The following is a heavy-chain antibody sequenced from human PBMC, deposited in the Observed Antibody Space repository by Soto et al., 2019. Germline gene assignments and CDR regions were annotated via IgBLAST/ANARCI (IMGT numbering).Heavy chain of an antibody. CDR1: GFTVSSNY. CDR2: IYSGGST. Sequence: GGSLRLSCAASGFTVSSNYMSWVRQAPGKGLECVSVIYSGGSTYYADSVKGRFTISRDNSKNTLYLQMNSLRAEDTAVYYCARVVVLTAMGPSYYFHYWGPGTMLTVSS. D-gene: IGHD2-21*02. CDR3: ARVVVLTAMGPSYYFHY. J-gene: IGHJ4*02. V-gene: IGHV3-53*01.